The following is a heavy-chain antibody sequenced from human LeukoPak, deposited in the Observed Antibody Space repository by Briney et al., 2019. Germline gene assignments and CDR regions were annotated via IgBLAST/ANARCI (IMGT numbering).Heavy chain of an antibody. D-gene: IGHD5-18*01. J-gene: IGHJ2*01. CDR1: GFPFSSYS. V-gene: IGHV3-48*01. CDR3: ARVGRGYSYGYWYFDL. Sequence: GGSLRLSFAASGFPFSSYSMNWVRPAPGKGLEWVSFISSSSSTIYYADSVKGRFTISRDNAKNSLYLQMNSLRAEDTAVYYCARVGRGYSYGYWYFDLWGRGTLVTVSS. CDR2: ISSSSSTI.